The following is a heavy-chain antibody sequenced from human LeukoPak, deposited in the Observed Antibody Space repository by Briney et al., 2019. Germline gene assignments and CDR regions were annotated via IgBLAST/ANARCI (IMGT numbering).Heavy chain of an antibody. J-gene: IGHJ4*02. V-gene: IGHV4-59*01. CDR2: IYYSGST. D-gene: IGHD3-16*01. CDR1: GGSISSYY. Sequence: SETLSLTCTVSGGSISSYYWSWIRQPPGKGLEWIGYIYYSGSTNYNPSLKSRVTISVDTSKNQFSLKLSSVTAADTAVYYCAREAYAEGGFDYRGQGTLVTVSS. CDR3: AREAYAEGGFDY.